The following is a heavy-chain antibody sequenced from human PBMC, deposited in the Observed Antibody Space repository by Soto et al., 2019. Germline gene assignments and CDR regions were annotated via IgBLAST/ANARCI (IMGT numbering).Heavy chain of an antibody. CDR3: ARSVGYYDILTGLDY. J-gene: IGHJ4*02. CDR1: GFTFSSYA. Sequence: GGSLRLSCAASGFTFSSYAMHWVRQAPGKGLEWVAVISYDGSNKYYADSVKGRFTISRDNSKNTLYLQMNGLRAEDTAVYYCARSVGYYDILTGLDYWGQGTLVTVSS. V-gene: IGHV3-30-3*01. CDR2: ISYDGSNK. D-gene: IGHD3-9*01.